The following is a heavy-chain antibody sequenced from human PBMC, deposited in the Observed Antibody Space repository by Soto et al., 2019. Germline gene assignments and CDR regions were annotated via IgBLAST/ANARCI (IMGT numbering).Heavy chain of an antibody. J-gene: IGHJ6*02. CDR2: VNNDGTDT. CDR3: ARGGLQHALDV. V-gene: IGHV3-74*03. Sequence: EVQLVESGGGLVQPGGSLRLSCAASGFTFSNCWMYWVRQAPGKGLVWVSRVNNDGTDTTHADSVKGRFTISRDNAENTLYLQMNSLRAEDTAVYYCARGGLQHALDVWGRGSTVTVSS. CDR1: GFTFSNCW. D-gene: IGHD6-13*01.